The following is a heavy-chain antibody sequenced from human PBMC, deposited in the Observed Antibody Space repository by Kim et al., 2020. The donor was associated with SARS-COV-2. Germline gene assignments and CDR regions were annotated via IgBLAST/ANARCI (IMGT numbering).Heavy chain of an antibody. CDR2: IYYSGST. CDR1: GGSISSGGYY. CDR3: ARVRYSGYFDY. V-gene: IGHV4-31*03. Sequence: SETLPLTCTVSGGSISSGGYYWSWIRQHPGKGLEWIGYIYYSGSTYYNPSLKSRVTISVDTSKNQFSLKLSSVTAADTAVYYCARVRYSGYFDYWGQGTLVTVSS. D-gene: IGHD3-10*01. J-gene: IGHJ4*02.